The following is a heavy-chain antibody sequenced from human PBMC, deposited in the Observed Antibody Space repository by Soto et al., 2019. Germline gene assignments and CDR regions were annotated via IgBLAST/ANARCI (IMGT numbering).Heavy chain of an antibody. CDR2: IYKGGGT. CDR1: GFTVSSHY. D-gene: IGHD1-26*01. CDR3: ASTRDSGTSYYFDS. V-gene: IGHV3-53*01. Sequence: PGVSLRLSCAASGFTVSSHYMSWVRQGPGKGLEWVSTIYKGGGTFYADSVKGRFTISRDTSQNTVFLQMNSLRAEDTAVYYCASTRDSGTSYYFDSWGQGTLVTVSS. J-gene: IGHJ4*02.